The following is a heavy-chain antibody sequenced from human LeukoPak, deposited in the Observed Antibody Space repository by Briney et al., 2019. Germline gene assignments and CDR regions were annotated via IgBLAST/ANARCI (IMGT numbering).Heavy chain of an antibody. CDR2: IYYSGST. D-gene: IGHD1-26*01. J-gene: IGHJ4*02. V-gene: IGHV4-39*07. Sequence: PSETLSLTCTVSGGSISSSSYYWGWIRQPPGKGLEWIGSIYYSGSTYYNPSLKSRVTISVDTSKNQFSLKLSSVTAADTAVYYCARTWANYYGHWGQGTLVTVSS. CDR1: GGSISSSSYY. CDR3: ARTWANYYGH.